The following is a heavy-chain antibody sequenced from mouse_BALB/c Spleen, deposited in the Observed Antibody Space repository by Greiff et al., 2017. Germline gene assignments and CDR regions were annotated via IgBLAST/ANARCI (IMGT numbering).Heavy chain of an antibody. CDR2: INPSNGGT. CDR3: TYYSYFGWFAY. D-gene: IGHD1-1*01. J-gene: IGHJ3*01. CDR1: GFTFNGYY. V-gene: IGHV1S81*02. Sequence: QVQLQQSGAELVKPGASVKLSCKASGFTFNGYYMYWVKQSPGQGLEWIGEINPSNGGTNYTAKFKSKATLTVDKSSSTAYMQLSSLTSEDSAVYYCTYYSYFGWFAYWGQGTLVTVSA.